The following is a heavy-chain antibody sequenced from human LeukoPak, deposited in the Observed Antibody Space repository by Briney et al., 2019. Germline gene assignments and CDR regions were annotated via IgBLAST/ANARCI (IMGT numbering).Heavy chain of an antibody. D-gene: IGHD3-10*01. CDR2: ISYDGSNK. V-gene: IGHV3-30*04. Sequence: GGSLRLSCAASGFTFSSYAMHWVRQAPGKGLEWVAVISYDGSNKYYADSVKGRFTISRDNAKNSLYLQMNSLRAEDTAVYYCASFGGGYGSGSYYTVSDYFDYWGQGTLVTVSS. CDR1: GFTFSSYA. J-gene: IGHJ4*02. CDR3: ASFGGGYGSGSYYTVSDYFDY.